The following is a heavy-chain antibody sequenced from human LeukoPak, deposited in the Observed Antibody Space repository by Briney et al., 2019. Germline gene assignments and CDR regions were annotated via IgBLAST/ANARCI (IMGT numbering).Heavy chain of an antibody. CDR3: LHY. J-gene: IGHJ4*02. Sequence: PGGSLRLSCGASGFTFSTYIMNWVRQPPGKGLEWVSSISGGSSYIRYTDSLKSRFTISRDNVKNSVYLQMYFCARDHDSNSASLHYWGQGTLVTVSS. CDR1: GFTFSTYI. CDR2: ISGGSSYI. D-gene: IGHD2/OR15-2a*01. V-gene: IGHV3-21*01.